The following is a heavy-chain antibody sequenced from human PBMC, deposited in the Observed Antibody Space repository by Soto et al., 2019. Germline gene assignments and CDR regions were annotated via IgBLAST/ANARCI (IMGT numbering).Heavy chain of an antibody. Sequence: QVQLVESGGGVVQPGRSLSLSCAASGFTFSSYGIHWVRQAPGKGLEWVAVIWYDGSNKYYADSVKGRFTISRDNSKNTLYLQMNSLRAEDTAVYYCARVSIRIAVAGNLDYWGQGTLVTVSS. J-gene: IGHJ4*02. CDR1: GFTFSSYG. CDR3: ARVSIRIAVAGNLDY. V-gene: IGHV3-30*19. D-gene: IGHD6-19*01. CDR2: IWYDGSNK.